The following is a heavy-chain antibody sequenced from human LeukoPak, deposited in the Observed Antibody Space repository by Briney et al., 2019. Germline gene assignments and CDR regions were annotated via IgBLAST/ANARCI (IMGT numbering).Heavy chain of an antibody. J-gene: IGHJ4*02. D-gene: IGHD2-2*01. CDR1: GFTFSKFA. Sequence: PGESLRLSCVASGFTFSKFAVSWVRQAPGKGLEWVSSISASGGKTYDADSVKGRFTISRDNSKNTFYLDMNSLRADDTAVYYCAKTFGTIDPFEYWGQGTLVTVSS. CDR2: ISASGGKT. V-gene: IGHV3-23*01. CDR3: AKTFGTIDPFEY.